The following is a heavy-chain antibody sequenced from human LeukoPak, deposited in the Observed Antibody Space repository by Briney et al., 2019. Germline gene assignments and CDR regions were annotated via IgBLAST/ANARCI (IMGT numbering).Heavy chain of an antibody. D-gene: IGHD3-9*01. CDR2: IKQDGSEK. CDR3: ARDLNDWSPFDY. J-gene: IGHJ4*02. V-gene: IGHV3-7*03. CDR1: GFTFSSYW. Sequence: GGSLRLSCAAPGFTFSSYWMSWVRQAPGKGLEWVANIKQDGSEKYYVDSVKGRFTISRDNAKNSLYLQMNSLRAEDTAVYYCARDLNDWSPFDYWGQGTLVTVSS.